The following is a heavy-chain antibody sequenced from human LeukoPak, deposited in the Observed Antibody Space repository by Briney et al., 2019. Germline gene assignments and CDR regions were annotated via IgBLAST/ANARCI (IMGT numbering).Heavy chain of an antibody. CDR3: AGTYDSRNGYFDY. V-gene: IGHV1-69*01. CDR1: GGTFSSYA. J-gene: IGHJ4*02. Sequence: GSSVKVSCKASGGTFSSYAISWVRQPPGQGLEWMGGIIPIFGTANYAQKFQGRVTITADESTSTAYMELSSLRSEDTAVYYCAGTYDSRNGYFDYWGQGTLVTVSS. CDR2: IIPIFGTA. D-gene: IGHD3-22*01.